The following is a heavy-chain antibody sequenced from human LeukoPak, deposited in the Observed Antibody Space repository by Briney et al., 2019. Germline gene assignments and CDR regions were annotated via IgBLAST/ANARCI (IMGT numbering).Heavy chain of an antibody. CDR2: IYYSGST. D-gene: IGHD2-15*01. V-gene: IGHV4-39*01. CDR3: ARVIVLSDAFDI. CDR1: GGSFSSYY. J-gene: IGHJ3*02. Sequence: PSETLSLTCAVYGGSFSSYYWGWIRQPPGKGLEWIGSIYYSGSTYYNPSLKSRVTISVDTSKNQFSLKLSSVTAADTAVYYCARVIVLSDAFDIWGQGTMVTVSS.